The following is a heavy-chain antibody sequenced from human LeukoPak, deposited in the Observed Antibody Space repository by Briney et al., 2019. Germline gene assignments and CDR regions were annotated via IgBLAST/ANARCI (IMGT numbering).Heavy chain of an antibody. CDR3: ARDRQSCSSSSCLVDS. CDR2: ISGYNGNT. J-gene: IGHJ4*02. D-gene: IGHD2-2*01. CDR1: GYTFTSYG. V-gene: IGHV1-18*01. Sequence: ASVNVSCKASGYTFTSYGISWVRQAPGQGLEWMGWISGYNGNTNYAQNLQGRVTMTTDTSTSTAYMELRSLRSDDTAVHYCARDRQSCSSSSCLVDSWGQGTLVTVSS.